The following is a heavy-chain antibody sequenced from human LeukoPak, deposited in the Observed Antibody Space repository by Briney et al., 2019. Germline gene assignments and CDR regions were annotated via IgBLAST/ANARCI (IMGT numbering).Heavy chain of an antibody. CDR3: ARGYLMTYGDSSFDY. V-gene: IGHV3-53*01. J-gene: IGHJ4*02. CDR1: GFTVSSNY. CDR2: IYSGGST. Sequence: GGSLRLSCAASGFTVSSNYMSWVRQAPGKGLEWVAVIYSGGSTYYADSVKGRFTISRDNSKNTLYLQMNSLRAEDTAVYYCARGYLMTYGDSSFDYWGQGTLVTVSS. D-gene: IGHD4-17*01.